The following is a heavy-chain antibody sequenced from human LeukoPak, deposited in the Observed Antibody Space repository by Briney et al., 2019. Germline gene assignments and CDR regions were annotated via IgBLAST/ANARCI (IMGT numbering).Heavy chain of an antibody. V-gene: IGHV1-8*03. J-gene: IGHJ4*02. CDR1: GYTFTSYD. D-gene: IGHD6-19*01. CDR2: INLKSGYT. Sequence: ASVQVSCKASGYTFTSYDINWVRQASGQGLGWMGWINLKSGYTGYAQKFQGRVTITRDTSISTAYMELSSLRSEDTAVYYCARVAGSIDYWGQGTLVTVSS. CDR3: ARVAGSIDY.